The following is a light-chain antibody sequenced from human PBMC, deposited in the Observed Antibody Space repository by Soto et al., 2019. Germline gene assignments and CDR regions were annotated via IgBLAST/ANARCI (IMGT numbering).Light chain of an antibody. CDR2: GTS. Sequence: EIVLTHSPGTLSLSPGERATLSCRASQSISSSYLAWYQQKPGQAPRLLIYGTSSRATGIPDRFSGSGSGTDFTLTISGLEPEDFAVYYCQQYGSSPWTFGQGTKVDIK. J-gene: IGKJ1*01. CDR3: QQYGSSPWT. V-gene: IGKV3-20*01. CDR1: QSISSSY.